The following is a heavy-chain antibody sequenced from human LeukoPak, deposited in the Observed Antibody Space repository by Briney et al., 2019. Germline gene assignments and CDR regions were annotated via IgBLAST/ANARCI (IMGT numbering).Heavy chain of an antibody. J-gene: IGHJ5*02. CDR3: ARERIQLWSMGFDP. V-gene: IGHV3-66*01. CDR1: GFTVSSNY. Sequence: PGGSLRLSCAASGFTVSSNYMSWVRQAPGKGLEWVSVIYSGGSTYYADSVKGRFTISRDNSKNTLYLQMNSLRAEDTAVYYCARERIQLWSMGFDPWGQGTLVTVSS. D-gene: IGHD5-18*01. CDR2: IYSGGST.